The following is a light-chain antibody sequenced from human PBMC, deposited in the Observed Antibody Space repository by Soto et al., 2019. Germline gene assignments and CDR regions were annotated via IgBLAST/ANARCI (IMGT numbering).Light chain of an antibody. CDR2: EVN. CDR1: SSDVGAYKY. V-gene: IGLV2-14*01. CDR3: TSYTSSSTLV. J-gene: IGLJ1*01. Sequence: VLTQPASVSGSPGQSITISCTGTSSDVGAYKYVSWYQQHPGKAPKLIIYEVNTRPSGVSHRFSGSKSGNTASLTISGLQADDEADYYCTSYTSSSTLVFGTGTKVTVL.